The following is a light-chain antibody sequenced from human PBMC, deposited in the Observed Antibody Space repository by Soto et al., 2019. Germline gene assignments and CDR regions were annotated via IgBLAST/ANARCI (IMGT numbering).Light chain of an antibody. V-gene: IGLV2-14*01. CDR1: SSDVGGYNY. CDR2: DVS. Sequence: QSAVTQPASVSGSPGQSITISCTGTSSDVGGYNYVSWYQQHPGKAPKLMIYDVSNRPSGVSNRFSGSKSGNTASLTISGLQAEDEADYYCSSYTSSSTQVFRTVTKVTDL. J-gene: IGLJ1*01. CDR3: SSYTSSSTQV.